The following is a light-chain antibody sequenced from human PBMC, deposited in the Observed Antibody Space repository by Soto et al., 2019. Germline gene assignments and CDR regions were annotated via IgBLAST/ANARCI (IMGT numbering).Light chain of an antibody. V-gene: IGLV2-14*01. CDR2: DVS. J-gene: IGLJ2*01. CDR1: SSDVGGYNY. Sequence: QSALTQPAAVSASPGQSITISCTGTSSDVGGYNYVSWYQQHPGKAPKLMIYDVSNRPSGVSNRFSGSESGNTASLTISGLQAEDEADYYCSSYTSSSTVVFGGGTKLTVL. CDR3: SSYTSSSTVV.